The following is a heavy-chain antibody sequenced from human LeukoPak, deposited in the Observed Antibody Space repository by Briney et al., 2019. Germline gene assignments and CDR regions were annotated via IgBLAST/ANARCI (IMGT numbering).Heavy chain of an antibody. D-gene: IGHD3-22*01. CDR2: IYDSGST. CDR3: ARVSYYYDSSGCYMYYFDY. V-gene: IGHV4-59*02. Sequence: SETLSLTCSVSGGSVSGYYWSWIRQPPGKGLEWIGYIYDSGSTNYNPSLKSRVTISLDTSKNQFSLKLSSVTAADTAVFYCARVSYYYDSSGCYMYYFDYWGQGTLVTVSS. J-gene: IGHJ4*02. CDR1: GGSVSGYY.